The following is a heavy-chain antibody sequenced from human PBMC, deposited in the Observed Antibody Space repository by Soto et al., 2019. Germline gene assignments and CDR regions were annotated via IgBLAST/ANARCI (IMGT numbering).Heavy chain of an antibody. CDR3: ARRLGPYYYYYMDV. V-gene: IGHV4-34*01. Sequence: SETLSLTCAVYGGSFSGYYWSWIHQPPGKGLEWIGEINHSGSTNYNPSLKSRVTISVDTSKNQFSLKLSSVTAADTAVYYCARRLGPYYYYYMDVWGKGTTVTVSS. D-gene: IGHD6-19*01. J-gene: IGHJ6*03. CDR1: GGSFSGYY. CDR2: INHSGST.